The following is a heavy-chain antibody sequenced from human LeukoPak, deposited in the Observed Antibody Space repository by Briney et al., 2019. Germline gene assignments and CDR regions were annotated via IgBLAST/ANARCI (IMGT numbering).Heavy chain of an antibody. V-gene: IGHV3-23*01. J-gene: IGHJ4*02. CDR2: ISAFGVST. CDR3: AKDLDHYGSYEDS. Sequence: QPGGSLRLSCAASGFTVSSNYAMTWVRQAPGRGLEWVSSISAFGVSTYYAESVKGRFTISRDDSKNTLSLQMNSLRVDDTAIYYCAKDLDHYGSYEDSWGQGTLVTVSS. CDR1: GFTVSSNYA. D-gene: IGHD4-17*01.